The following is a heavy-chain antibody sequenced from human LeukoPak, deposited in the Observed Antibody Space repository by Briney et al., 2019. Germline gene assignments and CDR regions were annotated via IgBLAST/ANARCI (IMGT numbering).Heavy chain of an antibody. CDR1: GGTFSSYA. V-gene: IGHV1-69*13. CDR2: IIPIFGTA. J-gene: IGHJ6*03. D-gene: IGHD3-3*01. CDR3: ARDRWSGYYPLYYYYYMDV. Sequence: ASVKVSCKASGGTFSSYAISWVRQAPGQGLEWMGGIIPIFGTANYAQKFQGRVTITADESTSTAYMELSSLRSEDTAVYYCARDRWSGYYPLYYYYYMDVWGKGTTVTVSS.